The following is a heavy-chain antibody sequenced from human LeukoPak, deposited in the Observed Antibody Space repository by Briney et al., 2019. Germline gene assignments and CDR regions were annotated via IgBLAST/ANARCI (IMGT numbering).Heavy chain of an antibody. J-gene: IGHJ2*01. V-gene: IGHV4-39*01. CDR1: GGSISSSSYY. CDR3: ARRSSVEMATAHWYFDL. CDR2: IYYSGST. D-gene: IGHD5-24*01. Sequence: SSETLSLTCTVSGGSISSSSYYWGWIRQPPGKGLEWIGSIYYSGSTYYNPSLKSRVTISVDTSKNQFSLKLSSVTAADTAVYYCARRSSVEMATAHWYFDLWGRGTLVNLSS.